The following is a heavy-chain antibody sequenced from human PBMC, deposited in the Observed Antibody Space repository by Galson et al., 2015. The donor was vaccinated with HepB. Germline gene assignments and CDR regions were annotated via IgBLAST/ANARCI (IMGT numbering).Heavy chain of an antibody. D-gene: IGHD2-15*01. J-gene: IGHJ6*03. V-gene: IGHV1-2*02. CDR3: ARERRMNVVGWYYMDV. Sequence: SVKVSCKASGYTFTGYYMHWVRQAPGQGLEWMGWINPNSGGTNYAQKFQGRVTMTRDTSISTAYMELSRLRSDDTAVYYCARERRMNVVGWYYMDVWGKGTTVTVSS. CDR1: GYTFTGYY. CDR2: INPNSGGT.